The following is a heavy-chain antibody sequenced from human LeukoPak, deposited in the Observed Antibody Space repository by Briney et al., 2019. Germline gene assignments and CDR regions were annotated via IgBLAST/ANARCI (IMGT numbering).Heavy chain of an antibody. CDR1: GYTFSSYG. CDR3: ARDGIVVVPANYMDV. V-gene: IGHV1-18*01. J-gene: IGHJ6*03. CDR2: ISAYNGNT. Sequence: ASVKVSCKASGYTFSSYGISWVRQAAGQGLEWMGWISAYNGNTNYAQKLQGRVTMTTDTSTSTAYMELRSLRSDDTAVYYCARDGIVVVPANYMDVWGKGTTVTVSS. D-gene: IGHD2-2*01.